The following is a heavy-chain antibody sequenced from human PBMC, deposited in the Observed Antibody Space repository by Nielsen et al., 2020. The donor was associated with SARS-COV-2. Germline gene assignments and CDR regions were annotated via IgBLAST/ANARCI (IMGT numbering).Heavy chain of an antibody. D-gene: IGHD5-18*01. J-gene: IGHJ6*02. CDR3: ARDPSDTGMVQAYYGMDV. V-gene: IGHV3-21*01. CDR1: GFTFSTYT. CDR2: ISSSRSYI. Sequence: GGSLRLSCAASGFTFSTYTMNWVRQAPGKGLEWVSSISSSRSYIYYADSVKGRFSISRDNAKKSLYLQMNSLRAEDTAVYYCARDPSDTGMVQAYYGMDVWGQGTTVTVSS.